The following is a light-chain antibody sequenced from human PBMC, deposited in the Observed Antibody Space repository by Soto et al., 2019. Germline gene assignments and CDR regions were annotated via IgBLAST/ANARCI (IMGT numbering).Light chain of an antibody. J-gene: IGLJ2*01. V-gene: IGLV2-14*02. CDR3: SSYTSSSTL. CDR2: EAT. Sequence: QSALTQPASVSGSPGQSITISCTATSSDVGSYNLVSWYQQHPGKAPKLMIYEATKRPSGVSNRFSGSKSGNTASLTISGLQAEDEADYYCSSYTSSSTLFGGGTKLTVL. CDR1: SSDVGSYNL.